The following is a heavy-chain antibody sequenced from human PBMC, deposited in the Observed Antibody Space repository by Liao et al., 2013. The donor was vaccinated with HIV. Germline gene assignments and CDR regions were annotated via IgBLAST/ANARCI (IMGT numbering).Heavy chain of an antibody. J-gene: IGHJ4*02. CDR3: ARYCSSTSCYYFDY. CDR1: GGSINNHY. V-gene: IGHV4-4*07. D-gene: IGHD2-2*01. CDR2: IYTSGNT. Sequence: QMQLQESGPGLVKPSETLSLTCAVSGGSINNHYWNWIRQPAGRGLEWIGRIYTSGNTNYNPSLKSRVTMSVDTSKNQFSLKLSSVTAADTAVYYCARYCSSTSCYYFDYWGQGTLVTVSS.